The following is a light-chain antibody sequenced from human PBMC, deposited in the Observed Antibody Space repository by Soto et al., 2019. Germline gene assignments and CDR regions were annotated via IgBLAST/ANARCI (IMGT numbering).Light chain of an antibody. CDR1: QSVSKN. Sequence: EIVMTQSPATLSVSPGERATLSCRASQSVSKNLAWYQHKPGQAPRLLIYGASSRATGIPDRFSGSGSGTDFSLTISRLEPEDFAVYYCQQYGSSGTFGQGTKVDI. CDR3: QQYGSSGT. J-gene: IGKJ1*01. CDR2: GAS. V-gene: IGKV3-20*01.